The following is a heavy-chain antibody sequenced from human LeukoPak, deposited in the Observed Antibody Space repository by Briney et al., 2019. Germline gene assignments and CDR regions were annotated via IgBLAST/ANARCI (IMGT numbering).Heavy chain of an antibody. CDR2: IRYDGTNK. Sequence: GGSLRLSCAASEFTFSSFGMYWLRQAPRKGLEWVAFIRYDGTNKYYADSVKGRFTISRDNAKNSLYLQMNSLRAEDTAVYYCARDATYYYDSSGYYLIWGQGTMVTVSS. D-gene: IGHD3-22*01. J-gene: IGHJ3*02. V-gene: IGHV3-30*02. CDR3: ARDATYYYDSSGYYLI. CDR1: EFTFSSFG.